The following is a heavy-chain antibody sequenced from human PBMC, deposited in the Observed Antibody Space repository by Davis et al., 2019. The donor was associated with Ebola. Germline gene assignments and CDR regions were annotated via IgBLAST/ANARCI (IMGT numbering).Heavy chain of an antibody. CDR2: MNPNSGNT. CDR1: GDAFTNYD. D-gene: IGHD1-14*01. CDR3: AREIRRGKVFDY. Sequence: AASAMVFCYASGDAFTNYDIHWVRQATGQGLEWMGWMNPNSGNTGYVEKLQGRVTMTRNTSISTAYMEVSSLRSEDTAVYYCAREIRRGKVFDYWGQGTLVTVSS. J-gene: IGHJ4*02. V-gene: IGHV1-8*01.